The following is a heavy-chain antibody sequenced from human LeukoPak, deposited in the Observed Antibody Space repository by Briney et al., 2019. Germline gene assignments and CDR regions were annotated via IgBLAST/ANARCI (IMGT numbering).Heavy chain of an antibody. J-gene: IGHJ4*02. CDR3: ARALTTTMAPG. D-gene: IGHD5-18*01. V-gene: IGHV1-24*01. CDR2: FDPEDGET. CDR1: GTYSLNELS. Sequence: APVKVSCKVSGTYSLNELSMHWVRQAPGKGLEWMGGFDPEDGETIYAQSFKGRVTVTEDTSTDTVYMDLSSLRSEDTAVYYCARALTTTMAPGGGQGTLVTVSS.